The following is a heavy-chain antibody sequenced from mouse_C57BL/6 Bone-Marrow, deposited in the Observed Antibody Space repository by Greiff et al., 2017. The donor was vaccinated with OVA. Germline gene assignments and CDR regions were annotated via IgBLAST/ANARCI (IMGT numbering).Heavy chain of an antibody. V-gene: IGHV1-62-2*01. J-gene: IGHJ1*03. CDR3: ARHEKYYGSSYTYWYFDV. CDR2: FYPGSGSI. Sequence: QVQLQQSGAELVKPGASVKLSCKASGYTFTEYTIHWVKQRSGQGLEWIGWFYPGSGSIKYNEKFKDKATLTADKSSSTVYMELSRLTSEDSAVYFCARHEKYYGSSYTYWYFDVWGTGTTVTVSS. CDR1: GYTFTEYT. D-gene: IGHD1-1*01.